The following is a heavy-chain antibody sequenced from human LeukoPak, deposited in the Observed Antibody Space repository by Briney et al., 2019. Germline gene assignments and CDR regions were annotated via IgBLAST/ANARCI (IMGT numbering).Heavy chain of an antibody. V-gene: IGHV1-69*13. D-gene: IGHD1-1*01. CDR3: ARPNTSTTVHPYDYYGMDV. CDR1: GGTFSSYA. CDR2: IIPIFGTA. J-gene: IGHJ6*02. Sequence: SVKVSCKASGGTFSSYAISWVRQAPGQGLEWMGGIIPIFGTANYAQKFQGRVTITADESTSTAYMELSSLRSEDTAVYYCARPNTSTTVHPYDYYGMDVWGQGTTVTVSS.